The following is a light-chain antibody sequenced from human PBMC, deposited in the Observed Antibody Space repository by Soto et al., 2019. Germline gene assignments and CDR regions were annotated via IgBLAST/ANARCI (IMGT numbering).Light chain of an antibody. CDR3: QQRSSWPPVT. CDR2: GGS. Sequence: EIVLTQSPVTLSLSPCEGATLSCRASETMSNKFLAWYQQKPGQSPRLLIYGGSSRAAGIPDRFSGSGSGTDFTLTISSLEPEDFAVYYCQQRSSWPPVTFGQGTRLENK. J-gene: IGKJ5*01. V-gene: IGKV3D-20*02. CDR1: ETMSNKF.